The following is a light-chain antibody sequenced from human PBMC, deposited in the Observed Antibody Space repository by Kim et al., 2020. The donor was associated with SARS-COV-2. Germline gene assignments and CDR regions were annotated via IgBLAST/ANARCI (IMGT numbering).Light chain of an antibody. CDR1: DANIGSNT. J-gene: IGLJ2*01. CDR3: AAWDDSLNGVV. CDR2: SSN. V-gene: IGLV1-44*01. Sequence: QRVTTSCPGSDANIGSNTVNWYQQLPGTAPKLLIYSSNQRPAGVPDRFSGSKSGTSASLAISGLQSEDEADYYCAAWDDSLNGVVFGGGTQLTVL.